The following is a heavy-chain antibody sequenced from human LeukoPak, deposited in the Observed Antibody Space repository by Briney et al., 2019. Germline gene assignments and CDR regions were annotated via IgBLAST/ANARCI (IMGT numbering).Heavy chain of an antibody. D-gene: IGHD6-19*01. Sequence: GGSLRLSCAASGFNFSNNLLHWVRQAPGKGLEWVAVSFFNGVHKFYADSVKGRFVISGDNSKNTLYLQMNSLRVEDTGTYYCARVGNDSGWHDAFGYFDSWGQGVLVTVST. V-gene: IGHV3-30*09. CDR1: GFNFSNNL. CDR2: SFFNGVHK. J-gene: IGHJ4*02. CDR3: ARVGNDSGWHDAFGYFDS.